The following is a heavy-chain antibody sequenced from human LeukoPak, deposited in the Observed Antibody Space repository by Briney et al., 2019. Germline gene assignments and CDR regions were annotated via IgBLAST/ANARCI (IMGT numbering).Heavy chain of an antibody. V-gene: IGHV3-30-3*01. Sequence: PGGSLRLSCAASGFTFSSYAMHWVRQAPGKGLEWVAVISYDGSNKYYADSVKGRFTISRDNAKNSLYLQMNSLRAEDTAVYYCARVAPDAFDIWGQGTMVTVSS. J-gene: IGHJ3*02. CDR1: GFTFSSYA. CDR2: ISYDGSNK. CDR3: ARVAPDAFDI.